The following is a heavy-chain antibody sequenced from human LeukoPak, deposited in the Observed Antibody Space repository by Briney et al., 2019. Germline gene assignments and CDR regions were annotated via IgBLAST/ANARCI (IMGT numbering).Heavy chain of an antibody. J-gene: IGHJ4*02. D-gene: IGHD1-1*01. V-gene: IGHV4-4*07. CDR3: ARDRYGGIIDY. CDR1: GGSISSYY. Sequence: SETLSLTCTVSGGSISSYYWSWIRQPAGKGLEWIWRFYTSGSTNYNPSLKSRVTMSVDTSKNQFSMKMTSVTAADTAMYYCARDRYGGIIDYWGQGTLVTVSS. CDR2: FYTSGST.